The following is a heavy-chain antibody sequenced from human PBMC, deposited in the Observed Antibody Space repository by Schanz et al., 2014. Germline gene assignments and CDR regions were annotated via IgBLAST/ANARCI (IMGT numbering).Heavy chain of an antibody. CDR1: GFTFSSFG. J-gene: IGHJ6*02. Sequence: VQLVESGGGVVQPGRSLRLSCAASGFTFSSFGMHWVRQAPGKGLEWVSCITGGSTTYTYYADSVRGRFTISRDNAKSSVYLQMNSLRAEDTAVYYCARSGMDVWGQGTTVTVSS. CDR2: ITGGSTTYT. CDR3: ARSGMDV. V-gene: IGHV3-21*01.